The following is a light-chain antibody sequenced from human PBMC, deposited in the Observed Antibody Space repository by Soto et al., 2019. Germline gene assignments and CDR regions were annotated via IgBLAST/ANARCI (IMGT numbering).Light chain of an antibody. CDR1: QSVGSY. CDR3: QQRSNWPPTWT. CDR2: DAS. J-gene: IGKJ1*01. V-gene: IGKV3-11*01. Sequence: EIVLTQSPATLSLSPGERATLSCRASQSVGSYLAWYQQKPGQAPRLLIYDASNRATGIPARFSGSGSGTDFTLTISSLETEDFAVYYCQQRSNWPPTWTFGQGTKVEIK.